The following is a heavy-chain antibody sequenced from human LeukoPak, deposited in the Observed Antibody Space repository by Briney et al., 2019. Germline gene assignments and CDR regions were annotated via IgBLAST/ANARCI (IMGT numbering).Heavy chain of an antibody. CDR3: ARAVVVPAAMLDYFDY. D-gene: IGHD2-2*01. CDR2: IYHSGST. V-gene: IGHV4-38-2*01. J-gene: IGHJ4*02. CDR1: GYSISSGYS. Sequence: PSETLSLTCAVSGYSISSGYSWGWIRQPPGKGLEWIGSIYHSGSTYYNPSLKSRVTISVDTSKNQFSLKLSSVTAADTAVYYCARAVVVPAAMLDYFDYRGQGTLVTVSS.